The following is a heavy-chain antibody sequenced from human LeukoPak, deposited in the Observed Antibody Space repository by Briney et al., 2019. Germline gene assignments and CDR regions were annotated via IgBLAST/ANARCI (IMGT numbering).Heavy chain of an antibody. V-gene: IGHV1-18*04. CDR3: ARMGGIAAAGSHFDY. Sequence: ASVKVSCKTSGYTFTGYYMHWVRQAPGQGLEWMGRISAYNGNTNYAQKLQGRVTMTTDTSTSTAYMELRSLRSDDTAVYYCARMGGIAAAGSHFDYWGQGTLVTVSS. CDR1: GYTFTGYY. CDR2: ISAYNGNT. J-gene: IGHJ4*02. D-gene: IGHD6-13*01.